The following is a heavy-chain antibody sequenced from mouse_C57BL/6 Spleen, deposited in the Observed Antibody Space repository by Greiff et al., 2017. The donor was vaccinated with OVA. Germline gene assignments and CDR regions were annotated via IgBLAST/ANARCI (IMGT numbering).Heavy chain of an antibody. Sequence: EVQLQESGPELVKPGASVKISCKASGYSFTGYYMNWVKQSPEQSLEWIGEINPSTGGTTYNQKFQAKATLTVDTSSRTAYMQLKSLTSEDSAVYYCATYYYGGSYRYFDVWGTGTTVTVSS. CDR2: INPSTGGT. CDR3: ATYYYGGSYRYFDV. D-gene: IGHD1-1*01. J-gene: IGHJ1*03. V-gene: IGHV1-42*01. CDR1: GYSFTGYY.